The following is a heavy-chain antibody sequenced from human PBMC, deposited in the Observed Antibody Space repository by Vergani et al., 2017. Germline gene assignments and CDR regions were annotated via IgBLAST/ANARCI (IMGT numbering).Heavy chain of an antibody. Sequence: QLQLQESGPGLVKPSETLSLPCTVSGGSLSSSSYYWGWIRQPPGKGLEWIGSIYYSGSTYYNPSLKSRVTISVDTSKNQFSLKLSSVTAADTAVYYCARHLAYCGGDCYPYYYGMDVWGQGTTVTVSS. D-gene: IGHD2-21*02. CDR3: ARHLAYCGGDCYPYYYGMDV. CDR1: GGSLSSSSYY. V-gene: IGHV4-39*01. J-gene: IGHJ6*02. CDR2: IYYSGST.